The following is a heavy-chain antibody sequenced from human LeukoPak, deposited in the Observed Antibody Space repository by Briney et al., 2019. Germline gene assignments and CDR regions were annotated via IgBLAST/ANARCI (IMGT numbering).Heavy chain of an antibody. CDR1: GYTFTTYW. CDR3: ARPGHQWGRVDV. Sequence: GESLKISCKASGYTFTTYWIGWVRQMPGKGLEWMGIIYPDDSDTRYSPSLQGQVTISADKSISNAYLQWTSLKASDTAMYYCARPGHQWGRVDVWGKGTTVTVSS. V-gene: IGHV5-51*01. D-gene: IGHD1-26*01. CDR2: IYPDDSDT. J-gene: IGHJ6*04.